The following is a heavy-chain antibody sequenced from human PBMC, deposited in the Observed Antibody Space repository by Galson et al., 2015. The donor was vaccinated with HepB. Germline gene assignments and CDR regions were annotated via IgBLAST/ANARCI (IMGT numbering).Heavy chain of an antibody. CDR1: GYTFTGYY. Sequence: SVKVSCKASGYTFTGYYMHWVRQAPGQGLEWMGWINPNSGGTNYAQKFQGWVTMTRDTSISTAYMELSRLRSDDTAVYYCARAQSTVSLHYFDYWGQGTLVTVSS. CDR2: INPNSGGT. CDR3: ARAQSTVSLHYFDY. D-gene: IGHD4-11*01. V-gene: IGHV1-2*04. J-gene: IGHJ4*02.